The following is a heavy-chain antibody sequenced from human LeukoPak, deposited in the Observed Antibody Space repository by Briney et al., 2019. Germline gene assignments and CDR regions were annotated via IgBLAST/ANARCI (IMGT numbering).Heavy chain of an antibody. CDR2: ISGSGGST. Sequence: GGSLRLSCAASGFTFSSYAMSWVRQAPGKGLEWVSAISGSGGSTYYADSVKGRFTISRDNSKNTLYLRMNSLRVEDTAVYYCARGPDKVVVPAAMRGGYFQHWGQGTLVTVSS. D-gene: IGHD2-2*01. V-gene: IGHV3-23*01. CDR1: GFTFSSYA. CDR3: ARGPDKVVVPAAMRGGYFQH. J-gene: IGHJ1*01.